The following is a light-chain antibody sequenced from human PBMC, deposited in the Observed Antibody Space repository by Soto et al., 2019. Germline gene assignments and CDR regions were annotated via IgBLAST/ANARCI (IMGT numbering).Light chain of an antibody. Sequence: EIVLTQSPGTLSLSPGERATLSCRASQSVSSSYLAWYQQKPGQASRLLIYGASSRATGIPDRFSGSGSGTDFTLTISRLEPEDFAVYYRQQRSNWPLTFGGGTKVDI. CDR3: QQRSNWPLT. CDR2: GAS. V-gene: IGKV3D-20*02. CDR1: QSVSSSY. J-gene: IGKJ4*01.